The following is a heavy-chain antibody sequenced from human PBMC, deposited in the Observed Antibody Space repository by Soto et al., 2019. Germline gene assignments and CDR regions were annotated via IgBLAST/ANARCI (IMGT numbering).Heavy chain of an antibody. Sequence: GGSLRLSCAASGFTLRSYGRHWVRQAPGKGLEWVASISETGESKKYADSVKGRFTISRDNSKKKLYLQMKSLRAEDTAVYFCAKAFCDTGTCLPSDSWGQGTLVTVS. CDR1: GFTLRSYG. D-gene: IGHD2-21*01. V-gene: IGHV3-23*01. J-gene: IGHJ4*02. CDR3: AKAFCDTGTCLPSDS. CDR2: ISETGESK.